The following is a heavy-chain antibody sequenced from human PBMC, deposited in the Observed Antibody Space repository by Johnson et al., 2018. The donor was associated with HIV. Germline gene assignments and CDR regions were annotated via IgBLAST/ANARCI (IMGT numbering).Heavy chain of an antibody. J-gene: IGHJ3*02. Sequence: QMLLVESGGGLVQPGGSLRLSCAASGFTFSSYGMHWVRQAPGKGLEWVAVIWYDGSNKYYADSVKGRFTISRENAKNSLYRQMNSLRAGDTAVYYCARESPGYAFDIWGQGTMVTVSS. CDR3: ARESPGYAFDI. CDR1: GFTFSSYG. V-gene: IGHV3-33*01. CDR2: IWYDGSNK. D-gene: IGHD1-1*01.